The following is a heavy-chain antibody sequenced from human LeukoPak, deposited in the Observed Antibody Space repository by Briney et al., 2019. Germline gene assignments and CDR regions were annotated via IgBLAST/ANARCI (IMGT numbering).Heavy chain of an antibody. Sequence: RASVKVSCKASGGTFSGYAISWVRQAPGQGLEWMGGIIPIFGTANYAQKFQGRVTITADESTSTAYMELSSLRSEDTAVYYCAREGYCSSTSCYADYWGQGTLVTVSS. V-gene: IGHV1-69*01. CDR1: GGTFSGYA. CDR2: IIPIFGTA. J-gene: IGHJ4*02. CDR3: AREGYCSSTSCYADY. D-gene: IGHD2-2*01.